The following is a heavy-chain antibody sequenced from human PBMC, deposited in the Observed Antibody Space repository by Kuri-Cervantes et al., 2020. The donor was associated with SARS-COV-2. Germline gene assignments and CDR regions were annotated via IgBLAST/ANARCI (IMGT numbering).Heavy chain of an antibody. CDR2: INPSGGST. Sequence: ASVKDSCKASGYTFTSYYMHWVRQPPGQGLEWMGIINPSGGSTSYAQKFQSRVTMTRDTSACTVYMELSSLRSEDTAVYYCAFSPNFVVVAPYAFDIWGQGTMVTVSS. D-gene: IGHD2-2*01. CDR3: AFSPNFVVVAPYAFDI. CDR1: GYTFTSYY. J-gene: IGHJ3*02. V-gene: IGHV1-46*01.